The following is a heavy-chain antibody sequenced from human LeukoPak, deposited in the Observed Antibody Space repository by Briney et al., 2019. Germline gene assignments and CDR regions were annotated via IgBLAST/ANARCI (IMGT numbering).Heavy chain of an antibody. Sequence: GGSLRLSCATSGFTFSNYAMNWVGQAPGKGLEWVSDISDSGGSTYYADSVKGRFTISRDNSKNTLYLQMDSLRAEDTAIYYCAKARIVGAAYFDYWGQGTLVTVSS. CDR3: AKARIVGAAYFDY. D-gene: IGHD1-26*01. CDR1: GFTFSNYA. V-gene: IGHV3-23*01. CDR2: ISDSGGST. J-gene: IGHJ4*02.